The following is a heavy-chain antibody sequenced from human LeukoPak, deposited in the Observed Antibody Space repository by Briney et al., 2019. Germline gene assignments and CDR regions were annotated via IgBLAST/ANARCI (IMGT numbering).Heavy chain of an antibody. CDR2: VYYSGST. CDR1: GGSISSSSYY. J-gene: IGHJ4*02. D-gene: IGHD3-10*01. CDR3: ARHTRMGNYYFDS. Sequence: SETLSLTCTVSGGSISSSSYYWGWIRQPPGKGLEWIGSVYYSGSTYYNPSLKSRVTISVDTSKNQFSLKLSSVTAADTAVYYCARHTRMGNYYFDSWGQGTLVTVSS. V-gene: IGHV4-39*01.